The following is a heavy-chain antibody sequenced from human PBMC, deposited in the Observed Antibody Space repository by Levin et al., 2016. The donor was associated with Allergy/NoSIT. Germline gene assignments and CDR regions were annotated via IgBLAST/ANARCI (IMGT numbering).Heavy chain of an antibody. Sequence: SETLSLTCAVYGGSFSGYYWSWIRQPPGKGLEWIGEINHSGSTNYNPSLKSRVTISVDTSKNQFSLKLSSVTAADTAVYYCARGGWFWSGTYPHYYYYYMDVWGKGTTVTVSS. CDR1: GGSFSGYY. CDR3: ARGGWFWSGTYPHYYYYYMDV. V-gene: IGHV4-34*01. CDR2: INHSGST. D-gene: IGHD3-3*01. J-gene: IGHJ6*03.